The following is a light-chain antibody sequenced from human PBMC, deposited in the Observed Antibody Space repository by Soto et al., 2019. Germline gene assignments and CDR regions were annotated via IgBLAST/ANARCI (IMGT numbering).Light chain of an antibody. CDR1: QRVSNN. Sequence: EIVMTQSPATLSVSPGERATLSCRASQRVSNNLAWYQQKPGQAPRLLIYGASTRATGIPARFSGSGSGTEFTLTISSLQSEDFAVYYCQHYNNWPPWTFGQGTKEEIK. V-gene: IGKV3-15*01. CDR3: QHYNNWPPWT. J-gene: IGKJ1*01. CDR2: GAS.